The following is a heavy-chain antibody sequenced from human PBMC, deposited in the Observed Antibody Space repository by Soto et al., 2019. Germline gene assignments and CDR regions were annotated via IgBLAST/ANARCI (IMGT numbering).Heavy chain of an antibody. CDR3: TRIPEYYYDSSGSYSDY. Sequence: GGSLRLSCTASGFTFGDYAMSWVRQAPGKGLEWVGFIRSKAYGGTTEYAASVKGRFTISRDDSKSIAYLQMNSLKTEDTAVYYCTRIPEYYYDSSGSYSDYWGQGTLVTVSS. J-gene: IGHJ4*02. D-gene: IGHD3-22*01. CDR2: IRSKAYGGTT. CDR1: GFTFGDYA. V-gene: IGHV3-49*04.